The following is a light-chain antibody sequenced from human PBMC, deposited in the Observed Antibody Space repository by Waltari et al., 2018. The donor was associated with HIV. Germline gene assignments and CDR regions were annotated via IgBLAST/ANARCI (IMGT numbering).Light chain of an antibody. CDR2: DVS. J-gene: IGKJ3*01. CDR3: QQRSNWPGT. Sequence: SCRASQSISNYVAWYQQRPGLPPRHLSYDVSSRAAGVPDRFSGSGSGTNFTLSISSLEVEDFAFYYCQQRSNWPGTFGPGTRVDLK. V-gene: IGKV3-11*01. CDR1: QSISNY.